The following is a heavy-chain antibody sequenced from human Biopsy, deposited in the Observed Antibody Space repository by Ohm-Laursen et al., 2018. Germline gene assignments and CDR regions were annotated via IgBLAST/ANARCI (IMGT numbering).Heavy chain of an antibody. V-gene: IGHV3-48*03. J-gene: IGHJ3*01. Sequence: SLRLSCTASGFAFNLYEMNWVRQAPGKGTEWISYIYGGGSPVSYADSVKGRFTISRDNAQNSLYLHMNSLRAEDTAVYYCARLNSGTYDASDLWGQGTMVIVSS. CDR1: GFAFNLYE. CDR2: IYGGGSPV. CDR3: ARLNSGTYDASDL. D-gene: IGHD1-26*01.